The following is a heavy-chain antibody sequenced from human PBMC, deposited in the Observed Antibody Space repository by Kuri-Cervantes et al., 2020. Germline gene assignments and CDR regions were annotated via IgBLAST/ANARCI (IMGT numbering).Heavy chain of an antibody. D-gene: IGHD4-17*01. CDR1: GFTFSSYA. CDR2: ISGSGGST. V-gene: IGHV3-23*01. CDR3: AKMRSGYGDYANAFDI. Sequence: GGSLRLSCAASGFTFSSYAMSWVRQAPGKGLEWVSAISGSGGSTYYADSVKGRFTISRDNSKNTLYLQMNSLRAEDTAVYYCAKMRSGYGDYANAFDIWGQGTMVTVSS. J-gene: IGHJ3*02.